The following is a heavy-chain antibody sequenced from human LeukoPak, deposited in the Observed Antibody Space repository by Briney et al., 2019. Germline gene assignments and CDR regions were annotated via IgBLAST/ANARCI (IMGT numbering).Heavy chain of an antibody. D-gene: IGHD3-22*01. CDR2: ISGSSTYI. J-gene: IGHJ4*02. CDR3: ARDHSSGRYFDF. Sequence: PSETLSLTCTVSGGSISSGGYYWSWIRQAPGKGLEWVSSISGSSTYIDYADSVKGRFTISRDNAKNALYLQMDSPRAEDAAVYYCARDHSSGRYFDFWGQGTLVTVSS. V-gene: IGHV3-11*06. CDR1: GGSISSGGYY.